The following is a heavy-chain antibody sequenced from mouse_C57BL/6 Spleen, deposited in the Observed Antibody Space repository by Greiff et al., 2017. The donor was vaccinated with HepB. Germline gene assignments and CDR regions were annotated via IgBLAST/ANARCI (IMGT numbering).Heavy chain of an antibody. CDR2: ISDGGSYT. V-gene: IGHV5-4*03. Sequence: EVKLVESGGGLVKPGGSLKLSCAASGFTFSSYAMSWVRQTPEKRLEWVATISDGGSYTYYPENVKGRFTISRDNAKNNLYLQMSHLKSEDTAMYYCASIGYCDVSYWGQGTTLTVAS. CDR1: GFTFSSYA. J-gene: IGHJ2*01. CDR3: ASIGYCDVSY. D-gene: IGHD2-13*01.